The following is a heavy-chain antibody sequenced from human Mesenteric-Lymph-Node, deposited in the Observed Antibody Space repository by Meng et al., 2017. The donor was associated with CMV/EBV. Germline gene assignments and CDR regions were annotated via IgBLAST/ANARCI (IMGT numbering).Heavy chain of an antibody. D-gene: IGHD3-16*02. CDR2: INTDGRST. V-gene: IGHV3-74*01. CDR1: GFTFSSYW. J-gene: IGHJ4*02. CDR3: ARDSGELSRSLDY. Sequence: GESLKISCAASGFTFSSYWMHWVRQAPGKGLVWVSRINTDGRSTGYADSVKGRFTISRDNAKNTLYLQMNSLRAEDTAVYYCARDSGELSRSLDYWGQGTLVTVSS.